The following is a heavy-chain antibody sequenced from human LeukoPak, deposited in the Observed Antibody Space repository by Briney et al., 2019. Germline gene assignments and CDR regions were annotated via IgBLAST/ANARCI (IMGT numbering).Heavy chain of an antibody. CDR1: GYTFTGYY. CDR3: ARELDTAMVTRTGNYFDY. J-gene: IGHJ4*02. V-gene: IGHV1-2*02. CDR2: INPNSGGT. D-gene: IGHD5-18*01. Sequence: ASVKVSCKASGYTFTGYYMHWVRQAPGQGLEWMGWINPNSGGTNYAQKFQGRVTMTRDTSISTAYMELSRLRSDDTAVYYCARELDTAMVTRTGNYFDYWGQGILVTVSS.